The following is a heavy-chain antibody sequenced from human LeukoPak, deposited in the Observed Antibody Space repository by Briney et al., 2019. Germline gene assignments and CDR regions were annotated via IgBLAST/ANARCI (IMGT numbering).Heavy chain of an antibody. V-gene: IGHV3-9*01. CDR3: AKVDSSWDQYYFDY. CDR2: ISWNSGSI. D-gene: IGHD6-13*01. CDR1: GFTFDDYA. J-gene: IGHJ4*02. Sequence: GRSLRLSCAASGFTFDDYAMHWVRQAPGKGLEWVSGISWNSGSIVYADSVKGRFTISRDNAKSSLYLQMNSLSAEDTALYYCAKVDSSWDQYYFDYWGQGTLVTVSS.